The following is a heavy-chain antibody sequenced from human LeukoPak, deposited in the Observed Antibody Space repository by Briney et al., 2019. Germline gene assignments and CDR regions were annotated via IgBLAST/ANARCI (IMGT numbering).Heavy chain of an antibody. D-gene: IGHD3-22*01. V-gene: IGHV3-23*01. Sequence: GGSLRPSCAASGFMFRSYAMSWVRQAPGKGLEWVAAISGSGGSRYYADSVKGRFAISRDDSTNTLSLQMTSLRAEDTAIYYCAKDGDYYDSDAYSSFFDYWGQGTLVTVSS. CDR1: GFMFRSYA. CDR3: AKDGDYYDSDAYSSFFDY. CDR2: ISGSGGSR. J-gene: IGHJ4*02.